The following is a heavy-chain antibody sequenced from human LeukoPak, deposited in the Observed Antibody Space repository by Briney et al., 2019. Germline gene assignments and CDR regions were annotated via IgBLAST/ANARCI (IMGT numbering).Heavy chain of an antibody. J-gene: IGHJ4*02. Sequence: SETLSLTCTVSGYSISSGYFWGWIRQPPGKGLEWIGSIYHSGTTYYIPSLKSRVTISVDTSNNQLSLKLSSVTAADTAVYYCARENGRYCSSASCYSFDYWGQGTPVTVSS. D-gene: IGHD2-2*01. CDR3: ARENGRYCSSASCYSFDY. CDR1: GYSISSGYF. V-gene: IGHV4-38-2*02. CDR2: IYHSGTT.